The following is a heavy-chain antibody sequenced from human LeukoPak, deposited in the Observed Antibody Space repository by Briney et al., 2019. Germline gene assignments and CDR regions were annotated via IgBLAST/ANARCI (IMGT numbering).Heavy chain of an antibody. CDR2: ITTGGGMI. V-gene: IGHV3-11*01. Sequence: GGSLRLSCSASGFTISDHYMTWIRQAPGKGLEWVSHITTGGGMIYYADSVKGRFTISRDNAKNSLSLQMDGLRAQDTAMYFCARFQLLRFGDLLIYDFGLDVWGLGTAVIVSS. J-gene: IGHJ6*02. D-gene: IGHD3-10*01. CDR1: GFTISDHY. CDR3: ARFQLLRFGDLLIYDFGLDV.